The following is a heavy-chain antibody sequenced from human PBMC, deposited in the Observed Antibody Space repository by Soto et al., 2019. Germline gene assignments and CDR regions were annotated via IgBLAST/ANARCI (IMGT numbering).Heavy chain of an antibody. D-gene: IGHD3-10*01. CDR2: ISGSGGST. Sequence: PGGSLRLSCAASGFTFSSYAMSWVRQAPGKGLEWVSAISGSGGSTYYADSVKGRFTISRDNSKNTLYLQMNSLRAEDTAVYYCQGMVRGVIIPRTTSKDNWFDPWGQGALVTVSS. J-gene: IGHJ5*02. CDR1: GFTFSSYA. V-gene: IGHV3-23*01. CDR3: QGMVRGVIIPRTTSKDNWFDP.